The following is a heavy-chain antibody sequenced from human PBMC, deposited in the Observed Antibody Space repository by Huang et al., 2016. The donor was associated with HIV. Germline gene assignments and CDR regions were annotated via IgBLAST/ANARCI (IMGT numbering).Heavy chain of an antibody. CDR1: GFRFSSAW. V-gene: IGHV3-15*07. Sequence: EVQLVESGGGLVKPGGSLRLSCEVSGFRFSSAWMNWVSQGRWKGLEWVGRIKSKTERGTTDYAAPVKGRFTISRDDSKNTLYLQMNSLKTEDTGVYYCTTGTRDYLNAFDIWGQGTKVTVSS. D-gene: IGHD1-7*01. J-gene: IGHJ3*02. CDR3: TTGTRDYLNAFDI. CDR2: IKSKTERGTT.